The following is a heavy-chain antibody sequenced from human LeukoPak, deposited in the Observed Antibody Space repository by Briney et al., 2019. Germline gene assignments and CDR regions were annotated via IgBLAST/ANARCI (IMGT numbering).Heavy chain of an antibody. CDR2: IYTSGST. J-gene: IGHJ4*02. CDR1: GGSISSYY. Sequence: SETLSLTCTDSGGSISSYYWSWIRQPAGKGLEWIGRIYTSGSTNYNPSLESRVTMSVDTSKNQFSLKLSSVTAADTAVYYCARGGVIVGFDYFDYWGQGTLVTVSS. V-gene: IGHV4-4*07. CDR3: ARGGVIVGFDYFDY. D-gene: IGHD3-16*02.